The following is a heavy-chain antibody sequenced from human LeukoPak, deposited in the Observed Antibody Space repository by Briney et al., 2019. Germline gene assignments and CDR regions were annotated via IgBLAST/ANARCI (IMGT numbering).Heavy chain of an antibody. CDR1: GGSISSHY. J-gene: IGHJ3*02. Sequence: SETLSLTCSVSGGSISSHYWSWIRQPPGKGLEWIGYIYYSGSTNYNPSLKSRVTISVDTSKNQFSLKLSSVTAADTAVYYCARQDGTPGAFDIWGQGTMVTVSS. V-gene: IGHV4-59*08. CDR2: IYYSGST. CDR3: ARQDGTPGAFDI.